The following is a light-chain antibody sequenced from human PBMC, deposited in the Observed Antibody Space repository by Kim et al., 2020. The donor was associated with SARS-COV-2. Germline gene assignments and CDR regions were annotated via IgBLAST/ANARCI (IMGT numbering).Light chain of an antibody. Sequence: SIILSCTGTSSDIGGYNHVSWYQQHPGKAPQLIIYDVNNRPSGVSHRFSGSKSANTASLSISGLQAEDEADYYCTSFTSRSALDVVFGGGTQLTVL. CDR2: DVN. CDR1: SSDIGGYNH. J-gene: IGLJ2*01. V-gene: IGLV2-14*03. CDR3: TSFTSRSALDVV.